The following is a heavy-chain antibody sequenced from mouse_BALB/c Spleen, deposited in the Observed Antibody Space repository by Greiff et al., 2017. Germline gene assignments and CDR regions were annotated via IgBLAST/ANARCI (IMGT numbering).Heavy chain of an antibody. V-gene: IGHV5-12-2*01. Sequence: EVQLVESGGGLVQPGGSLKLSCAASGFTFSSYTMSWVRQTPEKRLEWVAYISNGGGSTYYPDTVKGRFTISKDNAKNTLYLQMSSLKSEDTAMYCCARQSSPWFAYWGQGTLVTVSA. D-gene: IGHD1-1*01. CDR2: ISNGGGST. CDR3: ARQSSPWFAY. J-gene: IGHJ3*01. CDR1: GFTFSSYT.